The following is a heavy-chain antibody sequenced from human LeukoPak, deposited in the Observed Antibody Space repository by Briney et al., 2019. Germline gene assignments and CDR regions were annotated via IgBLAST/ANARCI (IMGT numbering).Heavy chain of an antibody. D-gene: IGHD2-2*01. V-gene: IGHV5-51*01. CDR2: IYPGDSDT. Sequence: GESLKISCKGSGYSFTSYWIGWVRQMTGKGLEWMGIIYPGDSDTRYSPSFQGQVTISADKSISTAYLQWSSLKASDTAMYYCARPASAIDPHLDVWGQGTTVTVSS. J-gene: IGHJ6*02. CDR1: GYSFTSYW. CDR3: ARPASAIDPHLDV.